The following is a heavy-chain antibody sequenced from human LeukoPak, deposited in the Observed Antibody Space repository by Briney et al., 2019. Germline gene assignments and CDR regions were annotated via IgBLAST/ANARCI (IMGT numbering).Heavy chain of an antibody. Sequence: PGGSLRLSCAASGFTFGSYGMHWVRQAPGKGLDWVAFVRYDGNNPYYSASVKGRFTISRDNSKNTLYLQMNSLRAEDTAVYYCASAPGGLLLRYYYYYMDVWGKGTTVTVSS. CDR3: ASAPGGLLLRYYYYYMDV. CDR1: GFTFGSYG. D-gene: IGHD3-22*01. J-gene: IGHJ6*03. V-gene: IGHV3-30*02. CDR2: VRYDGNNP.